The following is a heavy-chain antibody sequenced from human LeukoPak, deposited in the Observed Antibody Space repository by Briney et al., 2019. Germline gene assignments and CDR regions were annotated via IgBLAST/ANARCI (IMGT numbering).Heavy chain of an antibody. J-gene: IGHJ4*02. CDR3: AKDIVGGGDDY. CDR1: GFTFTKFW. V-gene: IGHV3-7*01. D-gene: IGHD2-21*02. Sequence: GGSLRLSCAASGFTFTKFWMSWVRQAPGKGLEWVANIQEDGKKENYVDSVKGRFTISRDNAKNSVYLQVNSLRVEDTAVYYCAKDIVGGGDDYWGQGTLVTVSS. CDR2: IQEDGKKE.